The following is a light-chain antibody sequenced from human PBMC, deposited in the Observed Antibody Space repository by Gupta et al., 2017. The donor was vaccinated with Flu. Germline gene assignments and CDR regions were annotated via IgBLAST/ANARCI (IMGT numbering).Light chain of an antibody. Sequence: DIQMTQSPSTLSAFVGDRVTITCRASQSVSSCLAWYQQKLGKAPKLLIYRASSLQSGVPSRFSGSGSGTEFTLTISSLQPDDFATYYCQHYNGFSGSFGQGTKLEIK. CDR1: QSVSSC. CDR2: RAS. CDR3: QHYNGFSGS. J-gene: IGKJ2*03. V-gene: IGKV1-5*03.